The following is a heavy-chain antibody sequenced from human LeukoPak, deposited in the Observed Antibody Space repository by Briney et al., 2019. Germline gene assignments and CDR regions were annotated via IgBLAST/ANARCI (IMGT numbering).Heavy chain of an antibody. J-gene: IGHJ4*02. CDR3: AKRGAEVGATVAPGDY. CDR2: ISSSSSYI. CDR1: GFTFSSYS. V-gene: IGHV3-21*04. D-gene: IGHD1-26*01. Sequence: GGSLRLSCAASGFTFSSYSMNWVRQAPGKGLEWVSSISSSSSYIYYADSVKGRFTISRDNAKNSLYLQMNSLRAEDAAVYYCAKRGAEVGATVAPGDYWGQGTLVTVSS.